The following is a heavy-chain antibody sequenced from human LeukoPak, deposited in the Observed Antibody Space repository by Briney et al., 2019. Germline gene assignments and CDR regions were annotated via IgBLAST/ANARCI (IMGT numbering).Heavy chain of an antibody. CDR2: INSNIGGT. J-gene: IGHJ3*01. D-gene: IGHD2-15*01. Sequence: ASVKVSCKASGYTFTGYYIHWMRQAPGQGLEWMGWINSNIGGTSFAQIFQGRVSMTRDTSITTVYMELSSLKSDDTAVYYCASGLNTSGGFDLWGQGTMVTVSS. V-gene: IGHV1-2*02. CDR1: GYTFTGYY. CDR3: ASGLNTSGGFDL.